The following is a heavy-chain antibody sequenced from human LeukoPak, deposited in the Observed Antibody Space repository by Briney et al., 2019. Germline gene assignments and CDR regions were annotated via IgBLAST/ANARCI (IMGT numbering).Heavy chain of an antibody. J-gene: IGHJ4*02. Sequence: GGSLRLSCIVSGFSFDDFAVSWLRQAPGEGLEWVGFIRSKAYGGTTEYAASVKGRVTISREDSKSIAYLQMNSLKTEDTAMYYCSRGGRSGRYYFDYWGQGTLVTVSA. CDR2: IRSKAYGGTT. CDR3: SRGGRSGRYYFDY. D-gene: IGHD6-19*01. V-gene: IGHV3-49*03. CDR1: GFSFDDFA.